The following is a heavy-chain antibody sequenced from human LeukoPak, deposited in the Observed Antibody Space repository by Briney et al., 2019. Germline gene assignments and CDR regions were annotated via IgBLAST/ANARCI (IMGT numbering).Heavy chain of an antibody. CDR1: GYTFTGYY. D-gene: IGHD4-17*01. V-gene: IGHV1-2*02. Sequence: ASVKVSCKASGYTFTGYYMYWVRQAAGQGLEWMGWINPNSGGTNYAQKFQGRVTITRDTSISTAYMELSRLRSDDTAVYYCARPTITTSTGYFDLWGRGTLVTVSS. CDR3: ARPTITTSTGYFDL. J-gene: IGHJ2*01. CDR2: INPNSGGT.